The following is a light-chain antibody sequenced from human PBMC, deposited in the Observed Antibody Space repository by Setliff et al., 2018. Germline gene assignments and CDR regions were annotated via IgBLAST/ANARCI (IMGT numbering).Light chain of an antibody. J-gene: IGLJ1*01. CDR1: SSDVGGYNA. CDR3: SSYTSSSIFSV. Sequence: LTPPASVSGSPGQSITISCTGTSSDVGGYNAVSWYQQHPGKAPKLMIYDVSNRPSGVSNRFSGSKSGNTASLTISGLQAEDEADYYCSSYTSSSIFSVFGTGTKVPVL. CDR2: DVS. V-gene: IGLV2-14*03.